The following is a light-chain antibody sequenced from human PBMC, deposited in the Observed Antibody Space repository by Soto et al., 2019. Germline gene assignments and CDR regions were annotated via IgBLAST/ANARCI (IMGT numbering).Light chain of an antibody. J-gene: IGKJ1*01. CDR2: GAS. CDR1: QSVSSSY. V-gene: IGKV3-20*01. Sequence: EIVLTQSPGTLSLSPGERATLSCRASQSVSSSYLAWYQQKPGQAPRLLIYGASSRATSIPDRFSGSGSGTDFTLTISRLEPEDLAVYYCQQYGRSPPWTFGQGTKVEIK. CDR3: QQYGRSPPWT.